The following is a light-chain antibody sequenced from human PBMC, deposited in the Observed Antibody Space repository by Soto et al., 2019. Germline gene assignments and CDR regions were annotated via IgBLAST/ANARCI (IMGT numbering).Light chain of an antibody. V-gene: IGKV3-15*01. Sequence: EVVLTQSPATLSVSPGERATLSCRASQSVGSNLAWYQQKPGQAPGLLIYGASTRATGIPARFSGSGSGTEFTLTISSLQSEDWAVYCCQQNNNWPPYTFGQGTKLEIK. CDR3: QQNNNWPPYT. CDR1: QSVGSN. J-gene: IGKJ2*01. CDR2: GAS.